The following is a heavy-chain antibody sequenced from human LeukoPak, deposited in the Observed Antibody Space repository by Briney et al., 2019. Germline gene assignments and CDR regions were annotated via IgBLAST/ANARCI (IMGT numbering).Heavy chain of an antibody. Sequence: PGGSLRLSCAASGFTFSSYSMNWVRQAPGKGLEWVSSISSTSSYIYYADSVKGRFTISRDNAKNSLYLQMNSLRAEDTAAYYCARGLCGGDCHSDWGQGTLVTVSS. CDR3: ARGLCGGDCHSD. D-gene: IGHD2-21*02. V-gene: IGHV3-21*01. CDR1: GFTFSSYS. J-gene: IGHJ4*02. CDR2: ISSTSSYI.